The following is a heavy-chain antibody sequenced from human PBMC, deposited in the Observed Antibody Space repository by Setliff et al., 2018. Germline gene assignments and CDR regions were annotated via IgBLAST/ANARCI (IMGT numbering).Heavy chain of an antibody. V-gene: IGHV3-15*01. Sequence: GGSLRLSCVASGFTFSNAWMSWVRQAPGKGLEWVGRIKFISQGGTTDYAAPVEDRFTISRDDSKNTLYLQMNDLKTEDTAVYFCTTDPVGNSGFDVWGQGTMVT. D-gene: IGHD5-12*01. CDR1: GFTFSNAW. CDR2: IKFISQGGTT. J-gene: IGHJ3*01. CDR3: TTDPVGNSGFDV.